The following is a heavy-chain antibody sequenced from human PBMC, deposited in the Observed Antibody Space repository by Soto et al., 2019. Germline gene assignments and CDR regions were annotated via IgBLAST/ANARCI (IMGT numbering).Heavy chain of an antibody. Sequence: PGGSLRLSCAASGFTFSVYTMMAVSQAPGKGLEWVAAISEDSSTLRYADSVKGRFTISRENAKNSLYLQMNSLRVEDTAMYYCVKEAEICSGSCYKNGLDVWGQGTTVTVSS. CDR1: GFTFSVYT. V-gene: IGHV3-21*06. J-gene: IGHJ6*02. CDR3: VKEAEICSGSCYKNGLDV. D-gene: IGHD2-15*01. CDR2: ISEDSSTL.